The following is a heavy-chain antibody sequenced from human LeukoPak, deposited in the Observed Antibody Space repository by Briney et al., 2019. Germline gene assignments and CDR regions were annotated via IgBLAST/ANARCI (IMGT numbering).Heavy chain of an antibody. CDR2: IHNTARP. D-gene: IGHD6-13*01. CDR1: GGSMSKYY. CDR3: ARGKRSSSWKPHYYYYGMDV. Sequence: SETLSLTRSASGGSMSKYYSTSMRHPPGKGLLWAGDIHNTARPSYNPSPKNRVTISVDIPMNQFSLKLSSVTAAYTAVYYCARGKRSSSWKPHYYYYGMDVWGQGTTVTVSS. J-gene: IGHJ6*02. V-gene: IGHV4-59*12.